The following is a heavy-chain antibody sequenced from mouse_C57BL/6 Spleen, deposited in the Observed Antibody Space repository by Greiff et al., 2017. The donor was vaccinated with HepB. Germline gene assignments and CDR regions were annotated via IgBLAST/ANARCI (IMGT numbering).Heavy chain of an antibody. D-gene: IGHD3-3*01. CDR3: ARIEKLGATYFDY. CDR2: TNPTNGRT. Sequence: VQLQQSGAELVKAGASVKMSCKASGYTFTSYWMHWVKQRLGQGLEWFAETNPTNGRTYYNEKFKSKATLTVDKSSSTAYMLLSGPTFEDSAVYYCARIEKLGATYFDYWGQGTTLTVSS. CDR1: GYTFTSYW. J-gene: IGHJ2*01. V-gene: IGHV1S81*02.